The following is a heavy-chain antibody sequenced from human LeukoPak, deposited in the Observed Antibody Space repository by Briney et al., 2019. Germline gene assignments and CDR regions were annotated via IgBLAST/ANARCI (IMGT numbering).Heavy chain of an antibody. CDR1: GGSISSYY. Sequence: PSETLSLTCTVSGGSISSYYWSWIRQPPGKGLEWIGYIYYSGSTNYNPSLKSRVTISVDTSKNQFSLKLSSVTAADTAVYYCARDISRNGYFDCLHWFDPWGQGTLVTVSS. J-gene: IGHJ5*02. CDR3: ARDISRNGYFDCLHWFDP. D-gene: IGHD3-9*01. V-gene: IGHV4-59*01. CDR2: IYYSGST.